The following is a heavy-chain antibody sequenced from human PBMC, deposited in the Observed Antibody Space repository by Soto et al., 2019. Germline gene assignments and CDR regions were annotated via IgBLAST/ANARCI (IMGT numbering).Heavy chain of an antibody. V-gene: IGHV4-39*01. CDR1: GGSIRSSSYY. J-gene: IGHJ4*02. CDR3: ARRYGSTLDY. D-gene: IGHD2-2*01. Sequence: SETLSLTCTVSGGSIRSSSYYWGWIRQPPGKGLEWIGSIYYSVSTYYNPSLKSRVTISVDTSKNQFSLKLSSVTAADTAVDECARRYGSTLDYWGQRNLVTISS. CDR2: IYYSVST.